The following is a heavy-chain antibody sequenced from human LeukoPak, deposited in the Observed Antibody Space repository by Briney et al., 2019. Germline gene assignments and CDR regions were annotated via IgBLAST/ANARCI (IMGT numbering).Heavy chain of an antibody. J-gene: IGHJ4*02. CDR2: INHSGST. CDR1: GGSFSGYY. Sequence: SETLSLTCAVYGGSFSGYYWSWIRQPPGKGLEWIGEINHSGSTNYNPSLKSRVTISVDTSKNQFSLKLSSVTAADTAVYYCARHPIPLPFHCSSTSCFFDYWGQGTLVTVSS. V-gene: IGHV4-34*01. D-gene: IGHD2-2*01. CDR3: ARHPIPLPFHCSSTSCFFDY.